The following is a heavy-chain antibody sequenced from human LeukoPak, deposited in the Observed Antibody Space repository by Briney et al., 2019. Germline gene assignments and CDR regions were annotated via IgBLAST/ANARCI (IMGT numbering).Heavy chain of an antibody. J-gene: IGHJ4*02. V-gene: IGHV3-15*01. D-gene: IGHD5-18*01. CDR3: AHRDTAMVRVDY. CDR1: GFTFRDAG. CDR2: IKSKTDGGTT. Sequence: GGSLRLSCAASGFTFRDAGMSWVRQAPGKGLEWVGRIKSKTDGGTTDYAAPVKGRFTIPRDDSKNTLYLQMSSLKTEDTAVYFCAHRDTAMVRVDYWGQGTLVTVSS.